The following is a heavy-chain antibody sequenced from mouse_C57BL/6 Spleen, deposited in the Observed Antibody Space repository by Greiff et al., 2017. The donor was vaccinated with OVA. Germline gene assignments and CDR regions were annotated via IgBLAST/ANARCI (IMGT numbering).Heavy chain of an antibody. CDR2: IYPRSGNT. J-gene: IGHJ4*01. D-gene: IGHD2-4*01. CDR1: GYTFTSYG. Sequence: VQLQQSGAELVKPGASVKLSCKASGYTFTSYGISWVKQRTGQGLEWIGEIYPRSGNTYYNEKFKGKATLTADKSSSTAYMELRSLTSEDSAVYFCARGLREGYAMDYWGQGTSVTVSS. CDR3: ARGLREGYAMDY. V-gene: IGHV1-81*01.